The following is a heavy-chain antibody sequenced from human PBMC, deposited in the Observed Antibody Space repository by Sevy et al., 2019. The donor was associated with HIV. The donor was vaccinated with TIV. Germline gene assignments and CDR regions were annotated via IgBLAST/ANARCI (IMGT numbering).Heavy chain of an antibody. J-gene: IGHJ1*01. V-gene: IGHV1-18*01. CDR2: VSAGNGDT. Sequence: ASVKVSCKTSGYTFTNYLITWVRQAPGQGLEWMGWVSAGNGDTKYAQRIQGRGSMTADTSTSTAYMELRSLKSDDTAVYWCARAPSGSQGPGQYFNHWGQGTLVTVSS. CDR3: ARAPSGSQGPGQYFNH. D-gene: IGHD1-26*01. CDR1: GYTFTNYL.